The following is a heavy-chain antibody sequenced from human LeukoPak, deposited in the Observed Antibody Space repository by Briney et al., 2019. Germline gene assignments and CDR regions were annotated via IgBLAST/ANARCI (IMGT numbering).Heavy chain of an antibody. CDR2: IYYSGST. D-gene: IGHD2-2*01. CDR3: ARVLIVVVSYYYYYGMDV. CDR1: GGSISSSSYY. Sequence: SETLSLTCTVSGGSISSSSYYWGWIRQPPGKGLEWIGSIYYSGSTYYNPSLKSRVTISVDTSKNQFSLKLSSVTAADTAVYYCARVLIVVVSYYYYYGMDVWGQGTTVTVSS. V-gene: IGHV4-39*07. J-gene: IGHJ6*02.